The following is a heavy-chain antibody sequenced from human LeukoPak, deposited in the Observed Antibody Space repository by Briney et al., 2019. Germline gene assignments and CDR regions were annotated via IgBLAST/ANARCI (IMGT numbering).Heavy chain of an antibody. CDR3: ARDRYSSAWNDPIY. V-gene: IGHV3-23*01. CDR2: ISSTGGST. J-gene: IGHJ4*02. CDR1: GFIFSNYA. D-gene: IGHD6-19*01. Sequence: GGSLRLSCAASGFIFSNYAMNWVRQAPGKGLEWVSGISSTGGSTYYADSVKGRFTIFRDNSKSTLYLQMSSLRAEDTAVYYCARDRYSSAWNDPIYWGQGTLVTVSS.